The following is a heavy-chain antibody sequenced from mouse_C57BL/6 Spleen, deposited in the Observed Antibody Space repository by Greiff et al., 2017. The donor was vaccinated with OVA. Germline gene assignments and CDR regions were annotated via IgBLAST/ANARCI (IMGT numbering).Heavy chain of an antibody. CDR3: ARNEDYDGGYYLDY. J-gene: IGHJ2*01. CDR2: IWSGGST. V-gene: IGHV2-2*01. Sequence: VKLVESGPGLVQPSQSLSITCTVSGFSLTSYGVHWVRQSPGKGLEWLGVIWSGGSTDYNAAFISRLSISKDNSKSQVFFKMNSLQADDTAIYYCARNEDYDGGYYLDYWGQGTTLTVSS. CDR1: GFSLTSYG. D-gene: IGHD2-4*01.